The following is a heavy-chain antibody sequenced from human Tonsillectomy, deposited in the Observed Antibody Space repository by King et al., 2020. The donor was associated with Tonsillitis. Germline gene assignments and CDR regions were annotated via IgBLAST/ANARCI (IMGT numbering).Heavy chain of an antibody. D-gene: IGHD2-15*01. CDR1: GFTFSSYG. CDR2: ISYAGSNT. V-gene: IGHV3-30*18. CDR3: AKVCLYGSYVSYYYGIDV. J-gene: IGHJ6*02. Sequence: VQLVESGGGVVQPGRSLRLSCAASGFTFSSYGMHWVRQAPGKGLEWVADISYAGSNTYYADSVKGRFTISRDNSKNTVYLQMNSLRVEDTAVYYCAKVCLYGSYVSYYYGIDVWGQGTTVTVSS.